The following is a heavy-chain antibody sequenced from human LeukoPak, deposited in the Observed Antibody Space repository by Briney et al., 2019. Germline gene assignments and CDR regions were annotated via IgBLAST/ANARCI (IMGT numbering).Heavy chain of an antibody. V-gene: IGHV4-39*07. J-gene: IGHJ4*02. CDR1: GGSISSSSYY. CDR3: ASDKGASGWGLGY. Sequence: SETLSLTCTVSGGSISSSSYYWGWIRQPPGKGLEWIGSIYYSGSTYYNPSLKSRVTISVDTSKNQFSLKLSSVTAADTAVYYCASDKGASGWGLGYWGQGTLATVSS. D-gene: IGHD6-19*01. CDR2: IYYSGST.